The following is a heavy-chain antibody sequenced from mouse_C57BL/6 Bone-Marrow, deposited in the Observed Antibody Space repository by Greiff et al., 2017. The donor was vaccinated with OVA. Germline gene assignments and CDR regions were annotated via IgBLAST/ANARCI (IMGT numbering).Heavy chain of an antibody. D-gene: IGHD2-1*01. J-gene: IGHJ4*01. CDR3: TGLYGNYAMDY. CDR2: IRLKSDNYAT. V-gene: IGHV6-3*01. Sequence: EVKLMESGGGLVQPGGSMKLSCVASGFTFSNYWMNWVRQSPEKGLEWVAQIRLKSDNYATHYAESVKGRFTISRDDSKSSVYLQMNNLRAEDTGIYYCTGLYGNYAMDYWGQGTSVTVSS. CDR1: GFTFSNYW.